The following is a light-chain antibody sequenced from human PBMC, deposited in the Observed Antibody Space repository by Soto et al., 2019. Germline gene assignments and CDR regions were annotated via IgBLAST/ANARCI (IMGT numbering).Light chain of an antibody. Sequence: EIVLTQSPATLSLSPGDRVTLSCRASQTVGRYLSWYQHSPGKGPRLLVYDSSNRATGIPARFSGSGSETDFTLTISSLAPEDFAVYDCHQRLHWPITFGQGTRLEIK. CDR3: HQRLHWPIT. CDR2: DSS. CDR1: QTVGRY. J-gene: IGKJ5*01. V-gene: IGKV3-11*01.